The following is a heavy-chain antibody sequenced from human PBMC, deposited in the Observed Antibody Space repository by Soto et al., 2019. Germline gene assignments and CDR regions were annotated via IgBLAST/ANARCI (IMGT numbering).Heavy chain of an antibody. D-gene: IGHD3-3*01. CDR2: ISAYNGNT. CDR3: ARGRITIFGVVIGPTNAFDI. J-gene: IGHJ3*02. V-gene: IGHV1-18*01. Sequence: LKVSCKASGYTFTSYGISWVRQAPGQGLEWMGWISAYNGNTNYAQKLQGRATMTTDTSTSTAYMELGSLRSDDTAVYYCARGRITIFGVVIGPTNAFDIWGQGTMVTVSS. CDR1: GYTFTSYG.